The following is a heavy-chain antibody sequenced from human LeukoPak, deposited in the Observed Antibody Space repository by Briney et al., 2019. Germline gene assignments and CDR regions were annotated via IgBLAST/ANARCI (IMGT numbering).Heavy chain of an antibody. CDR1: GFTFTSSA. V-gene: IGHV1-58*02. J-gene: IGHJ6*02. CDR3: AAGFRSGWHNYYYYYGMDV. D-gene: IGHD6-19*01. CDR2: IVVGSGNT. Sequence: GASVKVSCKASGFTFTSSAMQWVRQARGQRLKWIGWIVVGSGNTNYAQKFQERVTITRDMSTSTAYMELSSLRSEDTAVYYCAAGFRSGWHNYYYYYGMDVWGQGTTVTVSS.